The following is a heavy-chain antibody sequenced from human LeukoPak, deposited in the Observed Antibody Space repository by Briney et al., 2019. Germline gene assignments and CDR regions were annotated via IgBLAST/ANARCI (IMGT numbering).Heavy chain of an antibody. D-gene: IGHD1-26*01. Sequence: SETLSLTCTVSGGSISSSSFYWGWIRQPPGKGLEWIGSVYYSGSTYYNPSLKSRVTMSVDTSKNQFSLKLSSVTAADTAMYYCARLSGSYYYYYYYMDVWGKGTTVTISS. V-gene: IGHV4-39*01. CDR3: ARLSGSYYYYYYYMDV. CDR1: GGSISSSSFY. CDR2: VYYSGST. J-gene: IGHJ6*03.